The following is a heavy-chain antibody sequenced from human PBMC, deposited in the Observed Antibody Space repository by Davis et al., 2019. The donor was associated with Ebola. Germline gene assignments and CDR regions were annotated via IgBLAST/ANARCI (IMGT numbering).Heavy chain of an antibody. CDR3: ARVRYCSGGSCFNYFDY. CDR1: GGSFSGYY. CDR2: IYYSGST. V-gene: IGHV4-34*01. D-gene: IGHD2-15*01. Sequence: SETLSLTCAVYGGSFSGYYWSWIRQHPGKGLEWIGYIYYSGSTYYNPSLKSRVTISVDTSKNQFSLKLSSVTAADTAVYYCARVRYCSGGSCFNYFDYWGQGTLVTVSS. J-gene: IGHJ4*02.